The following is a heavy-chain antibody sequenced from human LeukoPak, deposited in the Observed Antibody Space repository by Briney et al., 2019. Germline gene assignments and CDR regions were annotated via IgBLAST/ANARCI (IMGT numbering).Heavy chain of an antibody. D-gene: IGHD2-2*01. CDR2: IKQDESEK. Sequence: TGGSLRLSCSASGFTFSNYWMSWVRQAPGKGLEWVANIKQDESEKYYVDSVKGRFTISRDNAKSSLYLQMNSLRAEDTAVYYCARALDSSNGRYQAFEEWGQGTLVTVSS. CDR3: ARALDSSNGRYQAFEE. J-gene: IGHJ4*02. CDR1: GFTFSNYW. V-gene: IGHV3-7*01.